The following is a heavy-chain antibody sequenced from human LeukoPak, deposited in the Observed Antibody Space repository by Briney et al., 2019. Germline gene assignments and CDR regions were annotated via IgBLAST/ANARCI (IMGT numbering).Heavy chain of an antibody. CDR1: GFTFSSYA. CDR3: ARAYYDSSGYYGGYFDY. CDR2: ISSNGGST. J-gene: IGHJ4*02. Sequence: PGGSLRLSCAASGFTFSSYAMHWVRQAPGKGLEYVSAISSNGGSTYYANSVKGRFTISRDNSKNTLYLQMGSLRAEDMAVYYCARAYYDSSGYYGGYFDYWGQGTLVTVSS. V-gene: IGHV3-64*01. D-gene: IGHD3-22*01.